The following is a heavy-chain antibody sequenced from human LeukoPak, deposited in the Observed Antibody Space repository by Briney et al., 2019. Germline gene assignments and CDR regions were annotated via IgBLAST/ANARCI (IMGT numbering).Heavy chain of an antibody. D-gene: IGHD2-8*01. CDR2: IYYSRST. V-gene: IGHV4-59*08. J-gene: IGHJ5*02. CDR1: GGSISSYY. Sequence: SETLSLTCTVSGGSISSYYWSWIRQPPGKGLEWIGYIYYSRSTNYNPSLRSRVTISVDTSKNQFSLKLSSVTAADTAVYYCARTVMGWFDPWGQGTLVTVSS. CDR3: ARTVMGWFDP.